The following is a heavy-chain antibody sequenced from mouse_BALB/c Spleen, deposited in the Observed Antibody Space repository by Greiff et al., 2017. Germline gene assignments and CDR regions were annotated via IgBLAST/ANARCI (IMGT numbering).Heavy chain of an antibody. J-gene: IGHJ4*01. Sequence: QVQLQQSGPSLVQPSQSLSITCTVSGFSLTSYGVHWVRQSPGKGLEWLGVIWRGGSTDYNAAFMSRLSITKDNSKSQVVFKMNSLQADDNAIYYCAKKGEGRNYAMDYWGQGTAVTVSS. CDR2: IWRGGST. CDR3: AKKGEGRNYAMDY. CDR1: GFSLTSYG. V-gene: IGHV2-5-1*01.